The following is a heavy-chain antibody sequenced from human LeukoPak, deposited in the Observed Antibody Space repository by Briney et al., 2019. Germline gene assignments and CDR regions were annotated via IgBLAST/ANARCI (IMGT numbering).Heavy chain of an antibody. J-gene: IGHJ6*02. CDR3: ARQGYSDYGMDV. Sequence: GESLKISRKGSGYIFTNSWIAWVRQMPEKGLECMGIIYPGDSDTRYSPSFQGQVTISADKSISTAYLQWSSLKASDTAMYYCARQGYSDYGMDVWGQGTTVTVSS. D-gene: IGHD1-1*01. CDR1: GYIFTNSW. CDR2: IYPGDSDT. V-gene: IGHV5-51*01.